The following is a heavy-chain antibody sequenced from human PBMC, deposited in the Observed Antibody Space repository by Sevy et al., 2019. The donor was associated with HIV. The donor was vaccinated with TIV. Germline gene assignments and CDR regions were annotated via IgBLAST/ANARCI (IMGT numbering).Heavy chain of an antibody. CDR2: IDPSDSYT. Sequence: GESLKISCKGSGYSFTSYWISWVRQMPGKGLEWMGRIDPSDSYTNYSPSFQGHVTIPADNSISTAYLQWCILKASDTAMYYCARHRYCSSTSCYMIDYWGQGTLVTVSS. CDR1: GYSFTSYW. J-gene: IGHJ4*02. D-gene: IGHD2-2*02. CDR3: ARHRYCSSTSCYMIDY. V-gene: IGHV5-10-1*01.